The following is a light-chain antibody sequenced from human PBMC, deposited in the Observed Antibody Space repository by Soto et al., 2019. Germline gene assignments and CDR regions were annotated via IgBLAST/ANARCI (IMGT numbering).Light chain of an antibody. CDR3: RSYGGRQNVI. Sequence: QSVLTQPPSASGSPGQSVTISCTGTSSDVGGYDYVSWFQHHPGRAPKLMIYELTKRPSGVPDRFSGSRSGNTASLTVSGLQAEDEADYYCRSYGGRQNVILGGGTQLTVL. V-gene: IGLV2-8*01. J-gene: IGLJ2*01. CDR1: SSDVGGYDY. CDR2: ELT.